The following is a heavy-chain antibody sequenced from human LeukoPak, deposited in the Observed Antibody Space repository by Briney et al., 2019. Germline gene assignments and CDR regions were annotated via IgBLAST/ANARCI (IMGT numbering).Heavy chain of an antibody. D-gene: IGHD2-15*01. J-gene: IGHJ6*02. CDR2: INPSGGST. Sequence: GASVKVSCKASGYTFTTDHIHWVRQAPGQGLEWMGIINPSGGSTTYAQKFQGRVTMTRDTSTSTVYMELSSLRSEDTAVYYCARDQIVVMVAAKKKTGYYYYGMDVWGQGTTVTVSS. V-gene: IGHV1-46*01. CDR1: GYTFTTDH. CDR3: ARDQIVVMVAAKKKTGYYYYGMDV.